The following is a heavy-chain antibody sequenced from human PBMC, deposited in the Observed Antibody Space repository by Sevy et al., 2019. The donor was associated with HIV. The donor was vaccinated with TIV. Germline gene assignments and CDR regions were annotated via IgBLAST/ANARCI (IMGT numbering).Heavy chain of an antibody. CDR3: AKDPLYSSSSNY. CDR2: ISGSGGST. V-gene: IGHV3-23*01. J-gene: IGHJ4*02. CDR1: GFTFSSYA. Sequence: GGSLRLSCAASGFTFSSYAMSWVRQAPGKGLEWVSGISGSGGSTYYADSVKGRFTISRDNSKNTLYLQMNSLRAEDTAVYYCAKDPLYSSSSNYWGQGTLVTVSS. D-gene: IGHD6-6*01.